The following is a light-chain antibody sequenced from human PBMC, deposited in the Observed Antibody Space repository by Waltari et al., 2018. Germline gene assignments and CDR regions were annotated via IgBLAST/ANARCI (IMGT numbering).Light chain of an antibody. CDR2: DVS. CDR1: TSDVGSYRF. Sequence: QSALTQPRSVSGSPGQSVTLPCTGSTSDVGSYRFVSWYQQHPGKAPKLILHDVSTRPSGVPDRFSGSKSDNTAYLTISGLQAGDEADYYCCSYAGSHTWVFGGGTTLTVL. V-gene: IGLV2-11*01. CDR3: CSYAGSHTWV. J-gene: IGLJ3*02.